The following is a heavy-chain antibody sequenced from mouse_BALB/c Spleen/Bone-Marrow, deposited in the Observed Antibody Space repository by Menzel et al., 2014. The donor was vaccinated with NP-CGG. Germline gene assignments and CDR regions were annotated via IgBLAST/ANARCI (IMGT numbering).Heavy chain of an antibody. CDR3: TRITGKFDY. J-gene: IGHJ2*01. CDR2: IRLKSNNYAT. V-gene: IGHV6-6*02. D-gene: IGHD4-1*01. Sequence: EVQRVESGGGLVQPGGSMKLSCVASGFTFSNYWMNWVRQSPEKGLEWVAEIRLKSNNYATHYAESVKGRSTISRDDSKSSVYLQMNNLRAEDTGIYYCTRITGKFDYWGQGTTLTVSS. CDR1: GFTFSNYW.